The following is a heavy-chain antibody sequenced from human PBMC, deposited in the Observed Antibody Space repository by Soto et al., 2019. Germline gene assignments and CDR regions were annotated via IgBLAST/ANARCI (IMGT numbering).Heavy chain of an antibody. Sequence: ASVKVSCKASGYTFTSYGISWVRQAPGQGLEWMGWISAYNGNTNYAQKLQGRVTMTSDTSTSTAYMELRSLRSDDTAVYYCARDWGVYSRQRGDAFDIWGQGTMVTVSS. D-gene: IGHD6-13*01. J-gene: IGHJ3*02. CDR1: GYTFTSYG. V-gene: IGHV1-18*01. CDR3: ARDWGVYSRQRGDAFDI. CDR2: ISAYNGNT.